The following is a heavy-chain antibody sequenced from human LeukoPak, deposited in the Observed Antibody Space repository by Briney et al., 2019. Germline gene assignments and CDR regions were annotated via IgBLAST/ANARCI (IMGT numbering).Heavy chain of an antibody. CDR3: ARTKLQGGSGNYYIDY. J-gene: IGHJ4*02. Sequence: ASVKVSCKASGYTFTNYAIYWVRQAPGQRLEWMGWINAGNGNTKYSQKFQGRVTITRDTSASTAYMELSSLRSEDMAVYYCARTKLQGGSGNYYIDYWGQGTLVTVSS. CDR2: INAGNGNT. CDR1: GYTFTNYA. V-gene: IGHV1-3*01. D-gene: IGHD3-10*01.